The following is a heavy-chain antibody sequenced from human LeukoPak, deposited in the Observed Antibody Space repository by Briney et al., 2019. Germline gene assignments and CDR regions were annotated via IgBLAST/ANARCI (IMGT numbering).Heavy chain of an antibody. Sequence: SETLSLTCTVSGGSISSGSYYWSWVRQPAGKGLEWIGRIYTSGSTNYNSSLKSRVTISVDTSKNQFSLKLSSVTAADTAVYYCARGYDSSGYYYDNWFDPWGQGTLVTVSS. J-gene: IGHJ5*02. CDR1: GGSISSGSYY. CDR3: ARGYDSSGYYYDNWFDP. D-gene: IGHD3-22*01. CDR2: IYTSGST. V-gene: IGHV4-61*02.